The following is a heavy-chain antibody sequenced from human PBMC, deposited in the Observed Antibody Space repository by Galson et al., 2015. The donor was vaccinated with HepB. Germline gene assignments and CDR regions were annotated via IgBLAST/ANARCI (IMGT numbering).Heavy chain of an antibody. CDR3: ARLYREPARCYAFDM. V-gene: IGHV3-7*01. J-gene: IGHJ3*02. CDR1: GFSFSSYW. Sequence: SLRLSCAASGFSFSSYWMSWVRQTPGKGLEWVANINRDGSEKYYVDSVKGRFTIFRDNAKNSLFLQTDSLRGEDTAVYYCARLYREPARCYAFDMWGQGTMVTVSS. D-gene: IGHD3-16*02. CDR2: INRDGSEK.